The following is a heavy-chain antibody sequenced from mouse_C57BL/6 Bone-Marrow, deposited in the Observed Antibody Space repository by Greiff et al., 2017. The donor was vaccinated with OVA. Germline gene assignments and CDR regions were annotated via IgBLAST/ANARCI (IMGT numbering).Heavy chain of an antibody. D-gene: IGHD6-5*01. Sequence: EVQLQQSGAELVRPGASVKLSCTASGFNIKDYYMHWVKQRPEQGLEWIGRIDPEDGDTEYAPKFQGKATMTADPSSNTADLQLSSLTSEDTAVYYCTTSLPWYFDVWGTGTTVTVSS. J-gene: IGHJ1*03. V-gene: IGHV14-1*01. CDR1: GFNIKDYY. CDR2: IDPEDGDT. CDR3: TTSLPWYFDV.